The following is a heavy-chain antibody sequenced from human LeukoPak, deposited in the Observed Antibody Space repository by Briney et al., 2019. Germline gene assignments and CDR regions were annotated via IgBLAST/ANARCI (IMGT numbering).Heavy chain of an antibody. CDR1: GGSISSGGYY. J-gene: IGHJ1*01. D-gene: IGHD1-7*01. V-gene: IGHV4-31*03. Sequence: SETLSLTCTLSGGSISSGGYYWSWIRQHPGKGLEWIGYIYDSGSTYYNPSLKSRVTLSVDTSKNQFSLKLSSVTAADTAVYYCARDSITGTTSWGQGTLVTVSS. CDR2: IYDSGST. CDR3: ARDSITGTTS.